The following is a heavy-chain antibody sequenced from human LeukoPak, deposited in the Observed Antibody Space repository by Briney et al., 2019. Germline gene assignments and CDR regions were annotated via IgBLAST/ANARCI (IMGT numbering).Heavy chain of an antibody. CDR3: ARSMTTVDY. Sequence: PGGSLRLSCAASGFTFSSYWMSWVRQAPGKGLEWVAHIKQDGSEKYYVDSLKGRFTISRDNAKNSLYLQMNSLRAEDTAVNYCARSMTTVDYWGQRTLVTVSS. V-gene: IGHV3-7*01. CDR1: GFTFSSYW. CDR2: IKQDGSEK. D-gene: IGHD4-17*01. J-gene: IGHJ4*02.